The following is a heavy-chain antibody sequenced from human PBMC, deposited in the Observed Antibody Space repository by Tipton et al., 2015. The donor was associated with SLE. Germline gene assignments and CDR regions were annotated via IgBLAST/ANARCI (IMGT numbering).Heavy chain of an antibody. CDR2: IYYSGST. V-gene: IGHV4-59*01. J-gene: IGHJ4*02. CDR1: GGSISSYY. D-gene: IGHD5-18*01. CDR3: ASQRGYSYGVDY. Sequence: TLSLTCTVSGGSISSYYWGWIRQPPEKGLEWIGYIYYSGSTNYNPSLKSRVTISVDTSKNQFSLKLSSVTAADTAVYYCASQRGYSYGVDYWGQGTLVTVSS.